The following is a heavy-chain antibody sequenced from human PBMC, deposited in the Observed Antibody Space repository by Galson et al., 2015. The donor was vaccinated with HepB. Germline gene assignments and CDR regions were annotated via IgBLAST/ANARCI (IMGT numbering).Heavy chain of an antibody. Sequence: SLRLSCAGSGFIFSNAWMSWVRQAPGKGLEWVGRIRTKIDGEITDFAAPVKGRFSISRDDSRNTVYLQMNSLKSEDTAVYYCTTGPGSLIKGGPNAHIPYWGQGILVTVSS. CDR3: TTGPGSLIKGGPNAHIPY. J-gene: IGHJ4*02. CDR2: IRTKIDGEIT. CDR1: GFIFSNAW. D-gene: IGHD1-14*01. V-gene: IGHV3-15*01.